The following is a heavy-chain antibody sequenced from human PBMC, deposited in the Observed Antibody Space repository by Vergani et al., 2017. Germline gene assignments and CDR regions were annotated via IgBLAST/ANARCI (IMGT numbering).Heavy chain of an antibody. CDR1: GFTFSSYS. CDR3: AREGRKGGYYYYYGMDV. V-gene: IGHV3-48*01. J-gene: IGHJ6*02. Sequence: EVQLVESGGGLVQPGGSLRLSCAASGFTFSSYSMNWVRQAPGKGLEWVSYISSSSSTIYYADSVKGRFTISRDNAKNSLYLQMNSLRAEDTAVYYCAREGRKGGYYYYYGMDVWGQGTTVTVSS. CDR2: ISSSSSTI. D-gene: IGHD3-16*01.